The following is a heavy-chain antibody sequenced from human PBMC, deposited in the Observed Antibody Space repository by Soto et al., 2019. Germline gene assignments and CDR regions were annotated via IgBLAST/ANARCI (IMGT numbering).Heavy chain of an antibody. CDR1: GFTFSSYS. V-gene: IGHV3-48*02. CDR3: ARDSPSDWGVLMVYAIHSFDY. CDR2: ISSSSSTI. J-gene: IGHJ4*02. Sequence: GGSLRLSCAASGFTFSSYSMNWVRQAPGKGLEWVSYISSSSSTIYYADSVKGRFTISRDNAKNSLYLQMNSLRDEDTAVYYCARDSPSDWGVLMVYAIHSFDYWGQGTLVTVSS. D-gene: IGHD2-8*01.